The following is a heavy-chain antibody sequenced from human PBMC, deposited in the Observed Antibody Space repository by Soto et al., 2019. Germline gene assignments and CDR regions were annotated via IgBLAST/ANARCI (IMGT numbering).Heavy chain of an antibody. CDR1: GGSLTTHY. CDR3: ARGFEHGTFLLDS. V-gene: IGHV4-34*01. CDR2: VNVGGNT. J-gene: IGHJ4*02. D-gene: IGHD3-10*01. Sequence: PSETLSLTCAVYGGSLTTHYWSWIRQPPGKGLEWIGEVNVGGNTNYSPSLKRRVSMSIDASKNQISLKVTAVTAADTAVYYCARGFEHGTFLLDSWGLGTLVTVSS.